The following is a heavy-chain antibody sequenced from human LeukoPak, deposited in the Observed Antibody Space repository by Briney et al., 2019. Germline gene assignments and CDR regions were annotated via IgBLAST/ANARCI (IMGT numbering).Heavy chain of an antibody. CDR3: ARGFDAHNAFDI. CDR1: GGSISSSDYY. D-gene: IGHD3-9*01. Sequence: SETLSLTCTVSGGSISSSDYYWSCIRQPPGKGLECIGYIYYSGSTSYNPSLKSRVTISVDTSKNQFSLKLTSVTAADTAVYYCARGFDAHNAFDIWGQGTMVTVSS. V-gene: IGHV4-30-4*01. CDR2: IYYSGST. J-gene: IGHJ3*02.